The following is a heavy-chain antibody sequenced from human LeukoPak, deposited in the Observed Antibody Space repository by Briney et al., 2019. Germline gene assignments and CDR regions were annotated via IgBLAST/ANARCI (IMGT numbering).Heavy chain of an antibody. Sequence: GRSLRLSCAASGFTFSSYGMHWVRQAPGKGLEWVAVISYDGSNKYYADSVKGRFTISRDNSKNTLYLQMNSLRAEDTAVYYCAKDLSLRYGSGSLPDYWGQGTLVTVSS. CDR3: AKDLSLRYGSGSLPDY. V-gene: IGHV3-30*18. CDR2: ISYDGSNK. CDR1: GFTFSSYG. J-gene: IGHJ4*02. D-gene: IGHD3-10*01.